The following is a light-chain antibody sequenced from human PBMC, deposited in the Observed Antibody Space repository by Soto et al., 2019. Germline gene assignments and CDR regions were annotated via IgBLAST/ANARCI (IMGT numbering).Light chain of an antibody. CDR3: QQYHNWPPT. Sequence: DIQMAQAPCTQCASIAERVAITYRASQSISTLLAWYQQKPGKAPELLISDASSLESGVPSRFSGSGSGVQFTLTIRGLQPDAFATYNRQQYHNWPPTFGQGTKVDIK. J-gene: IGKJ1*01. CDR1: QSISTL. V-gene: IGKV1-5*01. CDR2: DAS.